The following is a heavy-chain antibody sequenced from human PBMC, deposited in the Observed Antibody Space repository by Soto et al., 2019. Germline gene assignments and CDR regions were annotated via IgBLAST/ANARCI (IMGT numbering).Heavy chain of an antibody. CDR3: STRAYDTNGYYRFDP. V-gene: IGHV4-34*01. CDR2: INHSGRF. J-gene: IGHJ5*01. D-gene: IGHD3-22*01. Sequence: QVQLQQWGAGLLKPSETLSLTCAVYGGSFSGHSWTWIRQSPGKGLEWIGDINHSGRFNYSPSLKSRVTISLDTSKNQFSLTLSAVTAADTAMYYCSTRAYDTNGYYRFDPWGQGTLVTVSS. CDR1: GGSFSGHS.